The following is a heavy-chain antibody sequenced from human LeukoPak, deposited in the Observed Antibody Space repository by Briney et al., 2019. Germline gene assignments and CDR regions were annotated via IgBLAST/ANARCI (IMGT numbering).Heavy chain of an antibody. CDR2: IIPIFGTA. D-gene: IGHD3-22*01. J-gene: IGHJ3*02. V-gene: IGHV1-69*05. CDR1: GGTFSSYA. Sequence: SVKVSCKASGGTFSSYAISWVRQAPGQGLECMGGIIPIFGTANYAQKFQGRVTITTDESTSTAYMELSSLRSEDTAVYSCASSWLIDYYDSSANTPGLDAFDIWGQGTMVTVSS. CDR3: ASSWLIDYYDSSANTPGLDAFDI.